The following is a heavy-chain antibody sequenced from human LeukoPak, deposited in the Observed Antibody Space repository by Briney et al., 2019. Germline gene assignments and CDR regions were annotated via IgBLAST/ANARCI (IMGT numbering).Heavy chain of an antibody. J-gene: IGHJ5*02. CDR1: GFTFSDYY. Sequence: GGSLRLSCAASGFTFSDYYMSWIRQALGKGLEWVSYISSSGSYTNYADSVKGRFTISRDNAKNSLYLQMNSLRAEDTAVYYCARDATAAGRFDPWGQGTLVTVSS. CDR3: ARDATAAGRFDP. CDR2: ISSSGSYT. V-gene: IGHV3-11*06. D-gene: IGHD6-13*01.